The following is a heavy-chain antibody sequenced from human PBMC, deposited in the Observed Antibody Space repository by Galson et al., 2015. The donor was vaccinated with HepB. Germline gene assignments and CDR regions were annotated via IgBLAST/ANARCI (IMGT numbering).Heavy chain of an antibody. CDR2: INAGNGNT. D-gene: IGHD4-11*01. V-gene: IGHV1-3*01. CDR1: GYTFTSYA. CDR3: AREVPMWGATVTRESYGMDV. Sequence: SVKVSCKASGYTFTSYAMHWVRQAPGQRLEWMGWINAGNGNTKYSQKFQGRVTITRDTSASTAYMELSSLRSEDTAVYYCAREVPMWGATVTRESYGMDVWGQGTTVTVSS. J-gene: IGHJ6*02.